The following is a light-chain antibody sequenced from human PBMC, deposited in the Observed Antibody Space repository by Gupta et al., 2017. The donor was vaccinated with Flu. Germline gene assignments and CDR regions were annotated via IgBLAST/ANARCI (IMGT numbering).Light chain of an antibody. J-gene: IGKJ3*01. CDR2: EAS. CDR1: QSISTY. Sequence: VLTQSPAILSLSPGERATLSCRASQSISTYLAWFQQKPGQAPRLLIYEASNRVTGIPARFSGSGSGTDFTLTISSLEPEDFAVYYCQHCVHGPFTFGPGTKVDIK. V-gene: IGKV3-11*01. CDR3: QHCVHGPFT.